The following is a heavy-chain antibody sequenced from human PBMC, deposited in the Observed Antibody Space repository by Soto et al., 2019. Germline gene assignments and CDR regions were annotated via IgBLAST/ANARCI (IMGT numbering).Heavy chain of an antibody. V-gene: IGHV3-21*01. CDR1: GFSLRPYT. J-gene: IGHJ4*01. CDR2: IDDRGIYM. Sequence: GGSLRLSCAASGFSLRPYTVTWVRQAPGKGLEWVSSIDDRGIYMHYADSVKGRFTVSRDNAANLVYLQMVSLRVEDTAVYYCARDSGYGSGASVNHYLDYWGHGTLVTVSS. D-gene: IGHD3-10*01. CDR3: ARDSGYGSGASVNHYLDY.